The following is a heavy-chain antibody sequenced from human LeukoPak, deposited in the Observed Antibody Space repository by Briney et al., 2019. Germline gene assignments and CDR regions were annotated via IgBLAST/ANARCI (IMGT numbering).Heavy chain of an antibody. Sequence: GGSLRLSCTASGFTVRRNYMKWVRQAPGKGLEWVSVIYSGGSTYYADSVKGRFTISRDNSKNTVYLQMNSLRAEDTAVYYCARERIVGATPSFEYWGQGTLVTVSS. CDR1: GFTVRRNY. D-gene: IGHD1-26*01. J-gene: IGHJ4*02. V-gene: IGHV3-66*01. CDR2: IYSGGST. CDR3: ARERIVGATPSFEY.